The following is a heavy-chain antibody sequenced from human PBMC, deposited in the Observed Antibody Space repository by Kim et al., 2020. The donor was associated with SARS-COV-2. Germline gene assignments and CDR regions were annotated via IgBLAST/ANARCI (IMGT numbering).Heavy chain of an antibody. CDR1: GFTFSSYV. D-gene: IGHD4-4*01. CDR2: ITGSGAGT. Sequence: GGSLRLSCAASGFTFSSYVMRWVRQAPGKGLEWVSSITGSGAGTYYADSVKGRFTISRDNSKNTLSLQMTSLRAEDTAVYYCTKNLQNHYFDSWGQGTLVTVSS. V-gene: IGHV3-23*01. CDR3: TKNLQNHYFDS. J-gene: IGHJ4*02.